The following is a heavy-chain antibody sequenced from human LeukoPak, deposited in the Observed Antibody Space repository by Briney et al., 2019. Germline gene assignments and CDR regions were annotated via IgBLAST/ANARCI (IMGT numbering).Heavy chain of an antibody. V-gene: IGHV5-51*01. CDR1: GCIFTSYW. D-gene: IGHD5-12*01. CDR3: ARHIGYSAWNPDY. CDR2: IYPYDSDI. Sequence: GESLQISFQASGCIFTSYWIGWVRHLPAKRLGSMGIIYPYDSDIRYSPSFQGQVSISADKSISTAYLQWSNLKASDTGMYYCARHIGYSAWNPDYWGQGTLVTVSS. J-gene: IGHJ4*02.